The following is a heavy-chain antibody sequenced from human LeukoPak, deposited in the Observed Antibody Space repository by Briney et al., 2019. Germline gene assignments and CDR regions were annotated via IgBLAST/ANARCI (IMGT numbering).Heavy chain of an antibody. D-gene: IGHD2-2*01. J-gene: IGHJ6*02. CDR2: ISGSGDNT. CDR1: GFSFSNYA. CDR3: ARENCSSTSCYDDYYYGMDV. Sequence: GGSLRLSCVASGFSFSNYAMMWVRQAPGKGLEWVSGISGSGDNTKYADSVKGRFTISRDNSKNTLYLQMNSLRAEDTAVYYCARENCSSTSCYDDYYYGMDVWGQGTTATVSS. V-gene: IGHV3-23*01.